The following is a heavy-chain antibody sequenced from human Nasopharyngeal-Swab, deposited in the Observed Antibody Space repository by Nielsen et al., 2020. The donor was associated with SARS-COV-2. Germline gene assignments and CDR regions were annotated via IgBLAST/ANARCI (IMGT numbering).Heavy chain of an antibody. D-gene: IGHD6-19*01. CDR1: GYTFTSYY. CDR3: ARDIAVAGIAIFPYYYGMDV. J-gene: IGHJ6*02. V-gene: IGHV1-46*01. Sequence: ASVKVSCKASGYTFTSYYMHWVRQAPGQGLEWMGIINPSGGSTSYAQKFQGRVTMTRDTSTSTAYMELSSLRSEDTAVYYCARDIAVAGIAIFPYYYGMDVWGQGTTVTVSS. CDR2: INPSGGST.